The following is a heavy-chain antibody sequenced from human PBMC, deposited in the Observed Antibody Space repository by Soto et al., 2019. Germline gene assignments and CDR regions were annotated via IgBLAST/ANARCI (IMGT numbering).Heavy chain of an antibody. CDR2: ISSSGSTI. CDR1: GGSISSYY. J-gene: IGHJ6*03. D-gene: IGHD3-3*01. Sequence: LSLTCTVSGGSISSYYWSWIRQAPGKGLEWVSYISSSGSTIYYADSVKGRFTISRDNAKNSLYLQMNSLRAEDTAVYYCARRFLEWSEIYYYYYMDVWGKGTTVTVSS. CDR3: ARRFLEWSEIYYYYYMDV. V-gene: IGHV3-11*01.